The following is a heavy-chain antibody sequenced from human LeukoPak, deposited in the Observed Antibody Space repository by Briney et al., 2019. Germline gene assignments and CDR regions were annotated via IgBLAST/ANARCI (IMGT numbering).Heavy chain of an antibody. V-gene: IGHV1-8*01. CDR1: GYTFTSYD. J-gene: IGHJ4*02. CDR3: ARARYYYDSSGYPDY. CDR2: MNPNSGNT. Sequence: ASVKVSCKASGYTFTSYDINWVRQATGQGLKWMGWMNPNSGNTGYAQKFQGRVTMTRNTSISTAYMELSSLRSEDTAVYYCARARYYYDSSGYPDYWGQGTLVTVSS. D-gene: IGHD3-22*01.